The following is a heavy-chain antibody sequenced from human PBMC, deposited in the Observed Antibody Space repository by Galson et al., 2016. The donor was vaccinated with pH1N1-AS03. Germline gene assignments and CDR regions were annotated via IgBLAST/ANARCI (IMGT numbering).Heavy chain of an antibody. CDR2: IAGGGVTT. V-gene: IGHV3-23*01. CDR1: AFTFSSYA. J-gene: IGHJ4*02. CDR3: AKLSLGYCAY. Sequence: SLRLSCAASAFTFSSYAMSWVRQAAGKGLEWVSAIAGGGVTTYYADSVKGRFTISRDNSKNTLYLRINSLRAKDTAIYYCAKLSLGYCAYWGQGTLVTVSS. D-gene: IGHD2-15*01.